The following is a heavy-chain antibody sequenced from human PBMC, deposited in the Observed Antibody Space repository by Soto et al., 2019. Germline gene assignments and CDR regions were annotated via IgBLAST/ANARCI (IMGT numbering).Heavy chain of an antibody. Sequence: GESLKISCHGSGYSFTDYCIGLVLQMPGKGLEWMGIIYPGDSDTRYSPSFQGQVTISADKSINTAYLQWSSLKASDTAMYYCARHRTKLLGAYDFWGQGTMVTVSS. CDR1: GYSFTDYC. CDR3: ARHRTKLLGAYDF. D-gene: IGHD6-6*01. J-gene: IGHJ3*01. V-gene: IGHV5-51*01. CDR2: IYPGDSDT.